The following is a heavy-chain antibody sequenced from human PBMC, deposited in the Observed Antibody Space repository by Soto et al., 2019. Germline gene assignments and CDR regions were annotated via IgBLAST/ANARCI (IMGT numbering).Heavy chain of an antibody. CDR2: IGTVGDP. D-gene: IGHD7-27*01. J-gene: IGHJ2*01. Sequence: EVQLVESGGGLVQPGGSLRLSCAGSGFTFSSYDMHWVRQAAGKGLEWVSGIGTVGDPYYTESVKGRFTISRENGKNSFELQMNSLRAGDTAVYYCERGRDLTWGSRWFFDLWGRGTLVTVSS. CDR3: ERGRDLTWGSRWFFDL. V-gene: IGHV3-13*05. CDR1: GFTFSSYD.